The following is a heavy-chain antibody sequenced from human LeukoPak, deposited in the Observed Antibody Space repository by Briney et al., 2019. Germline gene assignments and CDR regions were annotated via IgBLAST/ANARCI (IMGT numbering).Heavy chain of an antibody. Sequence: GRSLRLSCAASGFTFSSYAMHWVRQAPGKGLEWVAVISYDGSNKYYADSVKGRFTISRDNSKNTLYLQMNSLRAEDTAMYYCAMAVVRGVILDAFDIWGQGTMVTVSS. CDR1: GFTFSSYA. J-gene: IGHJ3*02. D-gene: IGHD3-10*01. V-gene: IGHV3-30-3*01. CDR2: ISYDGSNK. CDR3: AMAVVRGVILDAFDI.